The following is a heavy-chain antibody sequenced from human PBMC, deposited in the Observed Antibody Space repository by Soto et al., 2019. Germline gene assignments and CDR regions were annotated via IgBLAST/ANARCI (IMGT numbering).Heavy chain of an antibody. CDR2: IFYSGST. CDR3: ARCSNIGWFDP. CDR1: GGSISSYY. V-gene: IGHV4-59*01. J-gene: IGHJ5*02. Sequence: SETLSLTCTVSGGSISSYYWSWIRQPPGKGLEWIGYIFYSGSTSYNPSLKSRVTISVDTSKKQFSLKLSSVTAADTAVYYCARCSNIGWFDPWGQGTLVTVSS. D-gene: IGHD2-15*01.